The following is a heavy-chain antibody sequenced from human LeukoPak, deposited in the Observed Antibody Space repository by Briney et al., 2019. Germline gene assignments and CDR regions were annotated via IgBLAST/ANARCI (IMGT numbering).Heavy chain of an antibody. Sequence: SETLSLTCTVSGGSISSYYWSWIRQPPGKGLEWIGYIYYSGSTNYNPSLKSRVTMSVDTSKNQFSLKLSSVTAADTAVYYCARDGEGDFYYYYYMDVWGKGTTVTVSS. D-gene: IGHD7-27*01. CDR2: IYYSGST. CDR1: GGSISSYY. V-gene: IGHV4-59*12. CDR3: ARDGEGDFYYYYYMDV. J-gene: IGHJ6*03.